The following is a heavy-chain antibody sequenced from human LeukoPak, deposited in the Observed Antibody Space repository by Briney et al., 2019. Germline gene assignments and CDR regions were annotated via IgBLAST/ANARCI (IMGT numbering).Heavy chain of an antibody. D-gene: IGHD4-23*01. Sequence: SETLSLTCAVSCGSISGYYWSGVRHPSGKGLEWIGRIYTSVSTNYNPPLKSLVTTSVETSKTHFSLNMSSVTAADTAVYHSARQHGGPKWCFDLWGRGTLVTVSS. CDR3: ARQHGGPKWCFDL. J-gene: IGHJ2*01. CDR1: CGSISGYY. CDR2: IYTSVST. V-gene: IGHV4-4*07.